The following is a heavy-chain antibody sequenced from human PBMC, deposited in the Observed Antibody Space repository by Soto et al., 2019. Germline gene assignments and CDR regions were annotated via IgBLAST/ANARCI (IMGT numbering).Heavy chain of an antibody. CDR3: AREGYSGYDFLYGMDV. D-gene: IGHD5-12*01. CDR1: GFTFSSYA. V-gene: IGHV3-30-3*01. CDR2: ISYDGSNK. Sequence: QVQLVESGGGVVQPGRSLRLSCAASGFTFSSYAMHWVRQAPGKGLEWVAVISYDGSNKYYADSVKGRFTISRDNSNNTLYLQMNDLQAEDTAVYYCAREGYSGYDFLYGMDVWGQGTTVTVSS. J-gene: IGHJ6*02.